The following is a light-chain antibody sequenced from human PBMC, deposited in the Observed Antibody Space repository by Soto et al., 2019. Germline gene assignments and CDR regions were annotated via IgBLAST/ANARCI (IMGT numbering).Light chain of an antibody. CDR3: SSYTTSITV. J-gene: IGLJ1*01. V-gene: IGLV2-14*01. CDR2: EVS. Sequence: QSVLTQPASVSGSPGQSITISCTGTSSDVGGYNYVSWYQQHPGKAPKLVIYEVSNRPSGVSNRFSGSKSGNTASLTISGLQAEDEDDYNCSSYTTSITVFGTGTKVTVL. CDR1: SSDVGGYNY.